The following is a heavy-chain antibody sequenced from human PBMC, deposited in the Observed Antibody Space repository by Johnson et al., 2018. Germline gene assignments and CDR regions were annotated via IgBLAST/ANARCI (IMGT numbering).Heavy chain of an antibody. J-gene: IGHJ3*02. V-gene: IGHV3-33*01. CDR3: ARGRGDAYKDAFDM. Sequence: VQLVESGGGVVQPGRSLRLSCAASGFSFTYYGMHWVRQAPGKGLEWVSVIWNDGSNKNYADSVRGRFTVSRDNSKNTLYLEMNSLRAEDTAGYYCARGRGDAYKDAFDMWGQGTMVTVSS. CDR1: GFSFTYYG. CDR2: IWNDGSNK. D-gene: IGHD5-24*01.